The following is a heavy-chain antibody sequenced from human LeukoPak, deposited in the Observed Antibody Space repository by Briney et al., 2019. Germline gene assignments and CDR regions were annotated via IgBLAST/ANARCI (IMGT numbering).Heavy chain of an antibody. J-gene: IGHJ6*03. CDR1: GFTFSSYE. CDR2: ISSSVSTI. CDR3: AKGNAVRGVQNYFYYYMDA. Sequence: GGSLRLSCAASGFTFSSYEMNWVRQPPGKGLEWVSYISSSVSTIYYADSVKGRFTISRDNSKNTLYLQMNSLRAEDTAVYYCAKGNAVRGVQNYFYYYMDAWGKGTTVTISS. D-gene: IGHD3-10*01. V-gene: IGHV3-48*03.